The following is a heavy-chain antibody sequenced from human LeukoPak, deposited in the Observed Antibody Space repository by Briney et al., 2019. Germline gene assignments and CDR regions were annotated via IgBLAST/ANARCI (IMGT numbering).Heavy chain of an antibody. Sequence: SETLSLTCTVSGGSISSSSYYWGWIRQPPGKGLEWIGSIYYSGSTYYNPSLKSRVTISVDTSKNQFSLKLSSVTAADTAVYYCVGVAATPNWFDPWGQGTLVTVSS. V-gene: IGHV4-39*01. CDR1: GGSISSSSYY. J-gene: IGHJ5*02. D-gene: IGHD2-15*01. CDR2: IYYSGST. CDR3: VGVAATPNWFDP.